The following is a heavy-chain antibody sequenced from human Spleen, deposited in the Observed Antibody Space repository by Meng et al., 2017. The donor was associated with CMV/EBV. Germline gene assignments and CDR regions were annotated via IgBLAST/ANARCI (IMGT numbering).Heavy chain of an antibody. J-gene: IGHJ5*02. CDR2: ISSSGSTI. V-gene: IGHV3-11*01. D-gene: IGHD3-22*01. Sequence: SGFTFSDYYMSWIRQAPGKGLEWVSYISSSGSTIYYADSVKGRFTISRDNAKNSLYLQMNSLRAEDTAVYHCARDSSGYYPNWFDPWGQGTLVTVSS. CDR1: GFTFSDYY. CDR3: ARDSSGYYPNWFDP.